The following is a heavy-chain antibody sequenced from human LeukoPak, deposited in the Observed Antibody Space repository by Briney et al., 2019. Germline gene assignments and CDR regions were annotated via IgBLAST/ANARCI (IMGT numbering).Heavy chain of an antibody. D-gene: IGHD2-2*02. Sequence: GRSLRLSCAASGFTFSSYSMNWVRQAPGKGLEWVSSISSSSSYIYYADSVKGRFTISRDNAKNSLYLQMNSLRAEDTAVYYCARGAERYCSSTSCYTDYWGQGTLVTVSS. CDR1: GFTFSSYS. J-gene: IGHJ4*02. V-gene: IGHV3-21*01. CDR3: ARGAERYCSSTSCYTDY. CDR2: ISSSSSYI.